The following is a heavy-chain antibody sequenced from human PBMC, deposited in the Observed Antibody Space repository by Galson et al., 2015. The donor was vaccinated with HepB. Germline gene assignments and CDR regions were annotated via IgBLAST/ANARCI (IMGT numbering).Heavy chain of an antibody. CDR2: ISYDGRNK. CDR3: ARAPSYGDYGAWYFDY. D-gene: IGHD4-17*01. Sequence: SLRLSCAASGFTFSDYTMHWVRQAPGKGLEWVAIISYDGRNKYYSDSVKGRFTISRDNSKNTLYLQMNSLRAEDTSVYYCARAPSYGDYGAWYFDYWGQGILVTVSS. J-gene: IGHJ4*02. V-gene: IGHV3-30*04. CDR1: GFTFSDYT.